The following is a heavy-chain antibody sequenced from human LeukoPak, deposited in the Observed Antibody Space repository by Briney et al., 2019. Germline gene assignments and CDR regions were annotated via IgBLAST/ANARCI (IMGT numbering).Heavy chain of an antibody. J-gene: IGHJ4*02. D-gene: IGHD5-18*01. CDR2: IYYSGST. Sequence: PSETLSLTCTVSGGSISSSSYYWGWIRQPPGKGLEWIGSIYYSGSTYYNPSLKSRVTISVDTSKNQFSLKLSPVTAADTAVYYCARQGGYSYDHDYWGQGTLVTVSS. CDR3: ARQGGYSYDHDY. CDR1: GGSISSSSYY. V-gene: IGHV4-39*01.